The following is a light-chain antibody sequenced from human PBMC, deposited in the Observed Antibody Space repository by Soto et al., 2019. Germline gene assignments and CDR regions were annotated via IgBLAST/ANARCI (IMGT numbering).Light chain of an antibody. CDR1: SSNIGAGYD. V-gene: IGLV1-40*01. CDR3: QSYDSSLIYV. CDR2: GNS. J-gene: IGLJ1*01. Sequence: QSVLTQPPSVSGAPGQRVTISCTGSSSNIGAGYDVHWYQQFPGTAPKLLIYGNSNRPSGVPDRFSGSKSGTSASLAITGLQADDEADYYCQSYDSSLIYVFGTGTKLTVL.